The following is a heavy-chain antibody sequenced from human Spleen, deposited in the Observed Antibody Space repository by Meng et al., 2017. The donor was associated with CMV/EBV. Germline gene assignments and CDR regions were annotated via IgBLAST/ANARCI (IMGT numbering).Heavy chain of an antibody. J-gene: IGHJ3*02. V-gene: IGHV3-23*01. CDR3: AKDHNQWELKGGAFDI. D-gene: IGHD1-26*01. Sequence: GGSLRLSCEASGFTFSSYAMSWVRQAPGKGLEWVSGISGSGGTTHYADSVKGRFTISRDNSKNTLYLQMNSLRAEDTAVYYCAKDHNQWELKGGAFDIWGQGTMVTVSS. CDR1: GFTFSSYA. CDR2: ISGSGGTT.